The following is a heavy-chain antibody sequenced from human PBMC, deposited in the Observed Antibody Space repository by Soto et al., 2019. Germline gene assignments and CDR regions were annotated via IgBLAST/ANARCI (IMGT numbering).Heavy chain of an antibody. D-gene: IGHD2-2*01. CDR1: GGSISSSDYY. CDR2: IYYSGST. V-gene: IGHV4-39*01. J-gene: IGHJ5*02. Sequence: SETLSLTCAVSGGSISSSDYYGGWIRQPPGKGLEWIGSIYYSGSTYYNPSLKSRVTISVDTSKNQFSLKLNSVTAADTAVYYCARNGGYCSSASCFANWFDPWGQGTLVTVSS. CDR3: ARNGGYCSSASCFANWFDP.